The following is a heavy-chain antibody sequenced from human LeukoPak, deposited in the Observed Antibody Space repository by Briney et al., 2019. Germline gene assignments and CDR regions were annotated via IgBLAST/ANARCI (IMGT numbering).Heavy chain of an antibody. J-gene: IGHJ4*02. V-gene: IGHV3-11*04. CDR3: ARVAVGATHLDY. CDR2: ISSSSGTI. D-gene: IGHD1-26*01. CDR1: GFTFSDYY. Sequence: GGSLRLSCAVSGFTFSDYYMSWIRQAPGKGLEWVSYISSSSGTIYYADSVKGRFTISRDNAKNSLYLQMNSLRDEDTAVYFCARVAVGATHLDYWGQGTLVTVSS.